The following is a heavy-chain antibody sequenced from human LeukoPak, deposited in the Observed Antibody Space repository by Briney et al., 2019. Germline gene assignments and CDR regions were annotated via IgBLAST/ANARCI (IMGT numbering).Heavy chain of an antibody. D-gene: IGHD6-13*01. J-gene: IGHJ6*02. CDR3: ARDRSSSWDYYYGMDV. CDR1: GFTFSSYS. CDR2: ISSSSSYI. Sequence: GGSLRLSCAASGFTFSSYSTNWVRQAPGKGLEWVSSISSSSSYIYYADSVKGRFTISRDNAKNSLYLQMNSLRAEDTAVYYCARDRSSSWDYYYGMDVWGQGTTVTVSS. V-gene: IGHV3-21*01.